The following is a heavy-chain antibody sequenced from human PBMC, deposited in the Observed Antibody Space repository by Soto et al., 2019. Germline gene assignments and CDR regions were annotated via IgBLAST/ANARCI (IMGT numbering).Heavy chain of an antibody. Sequence: PGGSLRLSCVASGFTFGSRAMSWVRQAPGEGLEWVSTITDTGGDTKYADSVRGRFTISRDNSKSTLYLQMSSLRAEDLAVYCCARGSKDSYPGSRIFDFWGRGTLVTVSS. V-gene: IGHV3-23*01. J-gene: IGHJ4*02. D-gene: IGHD3-10*01. CDR1: GFTFGSRA. CDR3: ARGSKDSYPGSRIFDF. CDR2: ITDTGGDT.